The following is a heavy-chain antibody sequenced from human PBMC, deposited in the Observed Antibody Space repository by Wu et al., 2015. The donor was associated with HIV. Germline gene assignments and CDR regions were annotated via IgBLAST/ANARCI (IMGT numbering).Heavy chain of an antibody. CDR2: INPNSGGT. CDR3: ARDFVFTIAAAGRGGFDP. V-gene: IGHV1-2*02. CDR1: GYTFTGYY. D-gene: IGHD6-13*01. Sequence: QVQLVQSGAEVKKPGASVKVSCKASGYTFTGYYMHWVRQAPGQGLEWMGWINPNSGGTNYAQKFQGRVTMTRDTSISTAYMELSRLRSDDTAVYYCARDFVFTIAAAGRGGFDPWGQGTLVTVSS. J-gene: IGHJ5*02.